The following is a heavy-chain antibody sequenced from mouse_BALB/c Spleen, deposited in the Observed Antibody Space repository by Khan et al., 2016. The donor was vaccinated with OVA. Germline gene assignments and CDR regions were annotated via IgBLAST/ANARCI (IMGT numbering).Heavy chain of an antibody. J-gene: IGHJ3*01. Sequence: VQLKESGAELVKPGASVRLSCKASGYTFTSYYLYWVKQRPGHGLEWIGDINPRNGGTNFNENFKTKATLTVDKSSSTAYMQLSSLTSEDSAVYYCTRSGYGAFAYWGQGTLVTVSA. D-gene: IGHD1-1*02. V-gene: IGHV1S81*02. CDR1: GYTFTSYY. CDR2: INPRNGGT. CDR3: TRSGYGAFAY.